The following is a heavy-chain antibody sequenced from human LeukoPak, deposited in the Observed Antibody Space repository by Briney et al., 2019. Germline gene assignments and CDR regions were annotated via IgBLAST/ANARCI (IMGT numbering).Heavy chain of an antibody. CDR2: TYSGGST. J-gene: IGHJ4*02. CDR3: AREGNWNDLDY. V-gene: IGHV3-53*01. Sequence: GGSLRLXCAAFGFTVSSNYMRWVRQAPGKGLEWVSVTYSGGSTYYADSVKGRFTISRDNSKNTLYLQMNSLRAEDTAVYYCAREGNWNDLDYWGQGTLVTVSS. CDR1: GFTVSSNY. D-gene: IGHD1-1*01.